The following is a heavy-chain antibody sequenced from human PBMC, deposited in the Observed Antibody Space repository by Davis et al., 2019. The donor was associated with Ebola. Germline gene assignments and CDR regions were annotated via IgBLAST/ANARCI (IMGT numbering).Heavy chain of an antibody. CDR2: IRSESSSI. Sequence: PGGSLRLSCAASGFTFSSYNMDWVRQAPGRGLEWISYIRSESSSIFYAGSVKGRFTISRDNAKNSLYLQMNSLRDEDTAVYYCSRDSGAGFDPWGQGTLVTVSS. V-gene: IGHV3-48*02. CDR3: SRDSGAGFDP. J-gene: IGHJ5*02. CDR1: GFTFSSYN. D-gene: IGHD1-26*01.